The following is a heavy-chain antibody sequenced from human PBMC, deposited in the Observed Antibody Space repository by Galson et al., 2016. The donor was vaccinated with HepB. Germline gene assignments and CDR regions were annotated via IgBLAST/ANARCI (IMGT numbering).Heavy chain of an antibody. J-gene: IGHJ4*02. CDR2: ISSSGSNI. V-gene: IGHV3-48*02. CDR3: ARDLPRSIFGPQDY. D-gene: IGHD3-3*01. CDR1: GFTFSTYN. Sequence: SLRLSCAASGFTFSTYNMNWVRQAPGKGLEWISYISSSGSNIIYADSVKGRFTSSRDNAKNSLSLEMSSLRDQDTAVYYCARDLPRSIFGPQDYWGQGILVTVSS.